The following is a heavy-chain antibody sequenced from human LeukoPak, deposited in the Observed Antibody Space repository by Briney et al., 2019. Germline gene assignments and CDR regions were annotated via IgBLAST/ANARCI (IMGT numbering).Heavy chain of an antibody. CDR3: ARDIPDPIIVVVPAGWFDP. Sequence: SQTLSLTCTVSGGSISSGDYYWSWIRQPPGKGLEWIGYIYYSGSTYYNPSLKSRVTISVETSKNQFSLKLSSVTAADTAVYYCARDIPDPIIVVVPAGWFDPWGQGTLVTVSS. J-gene: IGHJ5*02. V-gene: IGHV4-30-4*08. D-gene: IGHD2-2*01. CDR2: IYYSGST. CDR1: GGSISSGDYY.